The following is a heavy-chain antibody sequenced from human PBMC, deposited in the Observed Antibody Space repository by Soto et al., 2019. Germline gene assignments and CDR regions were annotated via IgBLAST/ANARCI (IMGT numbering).Heavy chain of an antibody. CDR2: ISGSGGST. J-gene: IGHJ6*02. V-gene: IGHV3-23*01. CDR1: GFTFSSYA. Sequence: PGGSLRLSCAASGFTFSSYAMSWVRQAPGKGLEWVSAISGSGGSTYYADSVKGRFTISKDNSKNTLYLQMNSLRSEDTAVYYCARSGYCSSTSCPFYYYYGMDVWGQGTTVTVSS. D-gene: IGHD2-2*01. CDR3: ARSGYCSSTSCPFYYYYGMDV.